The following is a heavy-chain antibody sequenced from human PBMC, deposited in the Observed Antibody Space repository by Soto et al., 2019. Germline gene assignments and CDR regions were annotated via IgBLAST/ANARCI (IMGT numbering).Heavy chain of an antibody. V-gene: IGHV3-74*01. CDR3: AREGMGFSNWFDP. CDR1: GFTFSSYW. Sequence: EMQLVDSGGGLVQPGGSLRLSCAASGFTFSSYWMHWVCQAPGKGLVWVSRMNTDGSDTYYADSVKGRFTIARDNARNTVDLQMNSLRVEDTAVYYCAREGMGFSNWFDPRGQGTLVSVS. D-gene: IGHD2-8*01. J-gene: IGHJ5*02. CDR2: MNTDGSDT.